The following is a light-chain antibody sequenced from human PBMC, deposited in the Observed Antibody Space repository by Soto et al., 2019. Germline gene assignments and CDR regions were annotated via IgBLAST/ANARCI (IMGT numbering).Light chain of an antibody. J-gene: IGLJ2*01. V-gene: IGLV3-21*02. Sequence: SYELTQPPSVSAPPGQTARIHCGGNNIGSKSVHWYQQKPGQAPVLVVYDDRDRPSGIPERFSGSNSGNTATLAISRVEAGDEADYYCQVWDNTNHHVGFGGGTKLTVL. CDR3: QVWDNTNHHVG. CDR1: NIGSKS. CDR2: DDR.